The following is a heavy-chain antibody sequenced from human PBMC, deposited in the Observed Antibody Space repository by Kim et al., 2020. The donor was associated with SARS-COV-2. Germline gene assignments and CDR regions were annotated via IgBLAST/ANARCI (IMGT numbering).Heavy chain of an antibody. CDR3: ASYSLKTDTAMGFDFGQQLVLDY. D-gene: IGHD5-18*01. Sequence: ASVKVSCKASGYTFTSYGISWVRQAPVQGLEWMGWISAYNGNTNYAQKLQGRVTMTTDTSTSTAYMELRSLRSDDTAVYYCASYSLKTDTAMGFDFGQQLVLDYWGQGTLVTVSS. J-gene: IGHJ4*02. CDR2: ISAYNGNT. CDR1: GYTFTSYG. V-gene: IGHV1-18*01.